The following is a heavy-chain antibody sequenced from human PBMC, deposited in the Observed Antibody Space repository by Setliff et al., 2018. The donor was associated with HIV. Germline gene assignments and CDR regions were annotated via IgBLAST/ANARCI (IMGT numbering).Heavy chain of an antibody. CDR2: INTGNGNT. J-gene: IGHJ4*02. CDR3: ARSLGDPPYYYGSGSYDNSGY. CDR1: GYTFNSYA. V-gene: IGHV1-3*04. Sequence: ASVKVSCKASGYTFNSYAMHWVRQAPGQRPEWMGWINTGNGNTRHSQKLHGRVTITRDTPASTAYMELSSLRSEDTAVYYCARSLGDPPYYYGSGSYDNSGYWGQGTPVTVSS. D-gene: IGHD3-10*01.